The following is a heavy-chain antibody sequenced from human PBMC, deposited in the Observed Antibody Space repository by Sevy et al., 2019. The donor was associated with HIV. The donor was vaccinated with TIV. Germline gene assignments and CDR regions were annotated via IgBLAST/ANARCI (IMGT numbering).Heavy chain of an antibody. V-gene: IGHV1-69*13. Sequence: ASVKVSCKASGGTFSSYAISWVRQAPGQGLEWMGGIIPIFGTANYAQKFQGRVTITADESTSTAYMELSSLRSEDTAVYYWARDRCSGGSCNRGDAFDIWGQGTMVTVSS. CDR1: GGTFSSYA. D-gene: IGHD2-15*01. CDR2: IIPIFGTA. CDR3: ARDRCSGGSCNRGDAFDI. J-gene: IGHJ3*02.